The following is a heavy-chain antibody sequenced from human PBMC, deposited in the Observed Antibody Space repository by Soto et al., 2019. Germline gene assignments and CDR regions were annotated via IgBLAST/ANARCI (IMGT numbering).Heavy chain of an antibody. CDR3: ARGPLRSPLCYDSSGYYRY. D-gene: IGHD3-22*01. V-gene: IGHV4-34*01. CDR2: INHSGST. Sequence: SETLSLTCAVYGGSFSGYYWSWIRQPPGKGLEWIGEINHSGSTNYNPSLKSRVTISVDTSKNHFSLKLSSVTAADTAVYYCARGPLRSPLCYDSSGYYRYWGQGTLVTVSS. CDR1: GGSFSGYY. J-gene: IGHJ4*02.